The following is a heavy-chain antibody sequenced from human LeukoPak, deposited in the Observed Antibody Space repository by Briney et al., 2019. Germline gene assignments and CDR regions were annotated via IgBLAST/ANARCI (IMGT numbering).Heavy chain of an antibody. D-gene: IGHD3-10*01. J-gene: IGHJ4*02. CDR1: GGSFSGYY. CDR3: ARRGYGSGSYDY. Sequence: SATLSLTCAVSGGSFSGYYWSWIRQPAGKGLEWIGRIHTSGSTNYNPSLKSRVTMSVDTSKNQFSLKLSSVTAADTAVYYCARRGYGSGSYDYWGQGTLVTVSS. CDR2: IHTSGST. V-gene: IGHV4-4*07.